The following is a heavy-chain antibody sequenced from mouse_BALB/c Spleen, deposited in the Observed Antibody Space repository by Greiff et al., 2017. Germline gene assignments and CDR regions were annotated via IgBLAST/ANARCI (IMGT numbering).Heavy chain of an antibody. V-gene: IGHV5-6*01. Sequence: DVQGVESGGDLVKPGGSLKLSCAASGFTFSSYGMSWVRQTPDKRLEWVATISSGGSYTYYPDSVKGRFTISRDNAKNTLYLQMSSLKSEDTAMYYCARPYYYYAMDYWGQGTSVTISS. CDR1: GFTFSSYG. CDR3: ARPYYYYAMDY. J-gene: IGHJ4*01. D-gene: IGHD6-5*01. CDR2: ISSGGSYT.